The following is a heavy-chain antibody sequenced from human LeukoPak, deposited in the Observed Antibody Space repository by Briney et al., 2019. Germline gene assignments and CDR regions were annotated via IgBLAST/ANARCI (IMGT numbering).Heavy chain of an antibody. CDR1: GYSFPDYW. D-gene: IGHD2-2*01. J-gene: IGHJ4*02. CDR3: ARRSHTSSPADY. Sequence: GESLKISCKGSGYSFPDYWIGWVRQMPGKGLERMGIIYPSDSDTRYSPSFQGQVTISADQSISAAYLQWSSLRASDTAMYFCARRSHTSSPADYWGQGTLVTVSS. CDR2: IYPSDSDT. V-gene: IGHV5-51*01.